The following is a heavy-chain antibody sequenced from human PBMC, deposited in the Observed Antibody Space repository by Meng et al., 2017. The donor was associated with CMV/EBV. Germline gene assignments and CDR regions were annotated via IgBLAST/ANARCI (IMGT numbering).Heavy chain of an antibody. Sequence: QTPLKEFGPTLVQPPQTLTLTCPVSGFSLSTSGVGVGWIRQPPGKALEWLALIYWDDDKRYSPSLKSRLTITKDTSKNQVVLTMTNMDPVDTATYYCARIAAAGRFDYWGQGTLVTVSS. CDR3: ARIAAAGRFDY. V-gene: IGHV2-5*02. J-gene: IGHJ4*02. D-gene: IGHD6-13*01. CDR2: IYWDDDK. CDR1: GFSLSTSGVG.